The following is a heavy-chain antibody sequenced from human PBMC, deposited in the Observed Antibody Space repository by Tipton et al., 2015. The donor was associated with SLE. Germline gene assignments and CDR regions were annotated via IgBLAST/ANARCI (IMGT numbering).Heavy chain of an antibody. CDR3: AREGPRWYSSSWYYFDY. J-gene: IGHJ4*02. V-gene: IGHV3-30-3*01. Sequence: SLRLSCAASGFTFSSYAMHWVRQAPGKGLEWVAVISYDGSNKYYADSVKGRFTISRDNSKNTLYLQMNSLRAEDTAVYYCAREGPRWYSSSWYYFDYWGQGTLVTVSS. CDR2: ISYDGSNK. CDR1: GFTFSSYA. D-gene: IGHD6-13*01.